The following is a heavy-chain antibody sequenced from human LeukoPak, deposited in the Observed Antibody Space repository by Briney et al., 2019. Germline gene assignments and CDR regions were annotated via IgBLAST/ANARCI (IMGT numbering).Heavy chain of an antibody. CDR2: IYTSGST. CDR1: GGSISSGSYY. Sequence: PSETLSLTCTVSGGSISSGSYYWNWIRQPAGKGLEWIGRIYTSGSTNYNPSLKSRVTFSIDASKNQFSLKLSSVTAADTAVYYCARAKYCSSTSCYDTGGFDYWGQGTLVTVSS. D-gene: IGHD2-2*01. V-gene: IGHV4-61*02. J-gene: IGHJ4*02. CDR3: ARAKYCSSTSCYDTGGFDY.